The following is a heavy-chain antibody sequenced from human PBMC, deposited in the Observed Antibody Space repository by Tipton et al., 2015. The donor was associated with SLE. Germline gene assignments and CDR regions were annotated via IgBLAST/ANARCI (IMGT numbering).Heavy chain of an antibody. J-gene: IGHJ5*02. CDR3: ARDGVYDFRGFDP. CDR1: DYSISSTYY. CDR2: IYHTGTT. Sequence: TLSLTCVVSDYSISSTYYWGWIRQPPGKGLEWIGNIYHTGTTYYIPSLKSRVTISVDMSKNQFSLKLNSVTAADTAVYYCARDGVYDFRGFDPWGQGTLVTVSS. V-gene: IGHV4-38-2*02. D-gene: IGHD5/OR15-5a*01.